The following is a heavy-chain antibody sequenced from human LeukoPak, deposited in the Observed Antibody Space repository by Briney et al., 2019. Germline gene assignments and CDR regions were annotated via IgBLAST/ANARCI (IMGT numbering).Heavy chain of an antibody. V-gene: IGHV3-48*01. J-gene: IGHJ3*02. Sequence: GGSLRLSCAASGFTFSSYSMNWVRQAPGKGLEWVSYISSSSVTIYYADSVKGRFTISRDNAKNSLYLQMNSLRAEDTAVYYCARDTAYAFDIWGQGTMVTVSS. CDR3: ARDTAYAFDI. D-gene: IGHD5-18*01. CDR2: ISSSSVTI. CDR1: GFTFSSYS.